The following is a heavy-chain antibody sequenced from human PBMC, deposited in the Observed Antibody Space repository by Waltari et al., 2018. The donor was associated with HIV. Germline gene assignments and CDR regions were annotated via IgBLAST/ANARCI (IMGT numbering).Heavy chain of an antibody. CDR1: GYNFTSYT. CDR3: ARSGIVRGRSYELLAF. Sequence: QVLLVQSGTEVKKPGASVTISCKASGYNFTSYTVHWVRQAPGRGLEWLGWMKSGNGKSSYSPGFQDRLTMTRDISASTSYFVLSGLTSDDTSVYFCARSGIVRGRSYELLAFWGQGT. V-gene: IGHV1-3*01. D-gene: IGHD3-16*01. J-gene: IGHJ4*01. CDR2: MKSGNGKS.